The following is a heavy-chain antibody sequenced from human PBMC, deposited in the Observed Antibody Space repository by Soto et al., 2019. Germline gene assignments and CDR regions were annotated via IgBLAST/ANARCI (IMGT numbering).Heavy chain of an antibody. V-gene: IGHV1-69*01. J-gene: IGHJ6*02. Sequence: QVHLVQSGAEVKKPGSSVKVSCKASGGSFRRYAISWVRQAPGQGLEWMGGILPIFGSPSHAQKFQGRVTTTADESTSTAYLALTSLTSEDTALYYCVFGDCTSPSCSYYFYGLDGWGHGTTVTVSS. CDR1: GGSFRRYA. CDR2: ILPIFGSP. D-gene: IGHD2-2*01. CDR3: VFGDCTSPSCSYYFYGLDG.